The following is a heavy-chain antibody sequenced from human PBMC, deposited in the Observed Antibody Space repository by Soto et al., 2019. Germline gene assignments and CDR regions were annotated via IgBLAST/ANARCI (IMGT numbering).Heavy chain of an antibody. J-gene: IGHJ4*02. Sequence: GGSLRLSCAASGFTFSSYAISWVRQAPGKGLEWVSTISGSGGSTYFADSVKGRFTISRDYSEDTLYLQMNSLRAEDTAVYYCASGLTTLFYWGQGTLVTVSS. CDR1: GFTFSSYA. D-gene: IGHD4-17*01. V-gene: IGHV3-23*01. CDR2: ISGSGGST. CDR3: ASGLTTLFY.